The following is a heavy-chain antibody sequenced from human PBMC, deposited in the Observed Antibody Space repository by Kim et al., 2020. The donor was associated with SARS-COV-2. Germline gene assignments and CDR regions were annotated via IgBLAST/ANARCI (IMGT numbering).Heavy chain of an antibody. D-gene: IGHD4-4*01. V-gene: IGHV3-30-3*01. Sequence: GGSLRLSCAASGFTFSSYAMHWVRQAPGKGLEWVAVISYDGSNKYYADSVKGRFTISRDNSKNTLYLQMNSLRAEDTAVYYCASGSHHIQSPTDYWGQGTLVTVSS. CDR3: ASGSHHIQSPTDY. J-gene: IGHJ4*02. CDR1: GFTFSSYA. CDR2: ISYDGSNK.